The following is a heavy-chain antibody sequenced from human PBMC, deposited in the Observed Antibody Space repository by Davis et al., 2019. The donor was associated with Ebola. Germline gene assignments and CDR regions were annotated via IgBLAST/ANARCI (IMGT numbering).Heavy chain of an antibody. J-gene: IGHJ4*02. CDR3: AKLNTVTTWPVVGY. V-gene: IGHV3-11*03. CDR2: ISSSSSYI. Sequence: GGSLRLSCAASGFTFSDYYMSWIRQAPGKGLEWVSSISSSSSYIYYADSVKGRFTISRDNAKNSLYLQMNSLRAEDTAVYYCAKLNTVTTWPVVGYWGQGTLVTVSS. CDR1: GFTFSDYY. D-gene: IGHD4-11*01.